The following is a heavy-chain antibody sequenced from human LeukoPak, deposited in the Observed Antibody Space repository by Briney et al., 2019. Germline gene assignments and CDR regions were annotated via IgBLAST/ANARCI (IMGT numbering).Heavy chain of an antibody. Sequence: TSETLSLTCTVSGYSISSGYYWGWIRQPPGKGLEWIGSIYHSGSTYYNPSLKSRVTISVDTSKNQFSLKLSSVTAADTAVYYCARDSIIPAAIGWFDPWGQGTLVTASS. V-gene: IGHV4-38-2*02. D-gene: IGHD2-2*01. J-gene: IGHJ5*02. CDR2: IYHSGST. CDR3: ARDSIIPAAIGWFDP. CDR1: GYSISSGYY.